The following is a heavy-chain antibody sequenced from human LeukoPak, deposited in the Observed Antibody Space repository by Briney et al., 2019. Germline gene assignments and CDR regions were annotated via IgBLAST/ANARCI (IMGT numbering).Heavy chain of an antibody. CDR3: ASRVGAVYYFDY. CDR2: IYYSGST. Sequence: SETLSLTCTVSGGSISSSSYYWGWIRQPPGKGLEWIGSIYYSGSTYYNPSLKSRVTISVDASKNQFSLKLSSVTAADTAVYYCASRVGAVYYFDYWGQGTLVTVSS. V-gene: IGHV4-39*01. D-gene: IGHD1-26*01. J-gene: IGHJ4*02. CDR1: GGSISSSSYY.